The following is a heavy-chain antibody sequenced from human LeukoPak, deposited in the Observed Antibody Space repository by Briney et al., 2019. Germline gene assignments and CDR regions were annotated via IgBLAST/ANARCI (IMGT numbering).Heavy chain of an antibody. CDR2: KKQDGSEK. V-gene: IGHV3-7*01. CDR3: ARDQGYDFWSGLVSDY. CDR1: GFTFSSYW. J-gene: IGHJ4*02. D-gene: IGHD3-3*01. Sequence: GGSLRLSCAASGFTFSSYWMSWVRQAPGKGLEWVANKKQDGSEKYYVDSVKGRFTISRDNAKNSLYLQMNSLRAEDTAVYYCARDQGYDFWSGLVSDYWGQGTLVTVSS.